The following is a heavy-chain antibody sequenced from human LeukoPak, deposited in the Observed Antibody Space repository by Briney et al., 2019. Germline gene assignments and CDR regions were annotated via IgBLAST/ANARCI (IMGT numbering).Heavy chain of an antibody. D-gene: IGHD5-18*01. Sequence: PGGSLRLSCAASGFTVSNSYMSWVRQAPGKGLEWVSMMYAGGGTFYAGSVKGRFTISRGNSKNTLYLQMNSLRAEDTAVYYCARGRNTGRQFYFDYWGQGTLITVAS. J-gene: IGHJ4*02. V-gene: IGHV3-53*01. CDR1: GFTVSNSY. CDR3: ARGRNTGRQFYFDY. CDR2: MYAGGGT.